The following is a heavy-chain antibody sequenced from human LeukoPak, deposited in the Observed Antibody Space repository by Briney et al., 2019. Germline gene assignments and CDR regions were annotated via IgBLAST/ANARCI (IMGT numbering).Heavy chain of an antibody. V-gene: IGHV3-53*01. J-gene: IGHJ6*02. CDR2: ICSGGST. CDR3: ARDGVVVPADGSHHYYGMDV. Sequence: PGGSLRLSCAASGFTVSSNYMSWVRQAPGKGLEWVSVICSGGSTYYADSVKGRFTISRDNSKNTLYLQMNSLRAEDTAVYYCARDGVVVPADGSHHYYGMDVWGQGTTVTVSS. D-gene: IGHD2-2*01. CDR1: GFTVSSNY.